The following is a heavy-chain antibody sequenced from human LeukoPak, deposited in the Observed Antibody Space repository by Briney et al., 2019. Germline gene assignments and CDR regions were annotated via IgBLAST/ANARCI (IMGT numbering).Heavy chain of an antibody. CDR1: GFIVSHNY. D-gene: IGHD3-22*01. Sequence: GGSLRLSCAASGFIVSHNYMTWVRQAPGKGLEWISVIYIDGTTYYADSVKGRFTISRDNSKNTLYLPMNSLRAEDTAVYYCAKKGYYDGSGYYMYYFDHWGQGTLVTVSS. CDR2: IYIDGTT. CDR3: AKKGYYDGSGYYMYYFDH. J-gene: IGHJ4*02. V-gene: IGHV3-53*01.